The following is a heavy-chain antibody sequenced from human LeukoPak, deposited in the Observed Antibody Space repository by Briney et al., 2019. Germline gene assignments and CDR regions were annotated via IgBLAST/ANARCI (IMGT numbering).Heavy chain of an antibody. J-gene: IGHJ5*02. CDR1: GYTFTIYD. CDR3: AIWYLRWFDP. Sequence: ASVKVSFKASGYTFTIYDINWVRQATGQGLEWMGWMNPNSGNTGYAQKFQGRVTITRNTSISTAYMELSSLRSEDTAVYYCAIWYLRWFDPWGQGTLVTVSS. CDR2: MNPNSGNT. D-gene: IGHD6-13*01. V-gene: IGHV1-8*03.